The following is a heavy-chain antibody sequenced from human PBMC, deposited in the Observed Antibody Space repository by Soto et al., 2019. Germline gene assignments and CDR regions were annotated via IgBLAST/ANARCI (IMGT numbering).Heavy chain of an antibody. V-gene: IGHV1-46*01. CDR1: GYTFSDYQ. J-gene: IGHJ1*01. Sequence: QVQLVQSGIEVQKPGASLHLSCKTSGYTFSDYQMHWVRQANGQGLEWKGGVKPHDGTTFYAQRFQGRVTMDSDSSTSTVYMDLSRLVFEDPAIYYCLRESAAFEHWGPGTLVTVSS. D-gene: IGHD6-25*01. CDR2: VKPHDGTT. CDR3: LRESAAFEH.